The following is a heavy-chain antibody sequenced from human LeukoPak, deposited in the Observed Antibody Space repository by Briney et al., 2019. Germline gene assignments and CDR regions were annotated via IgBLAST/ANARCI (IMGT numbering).Heavy chain of an antibody. J-gene: IGHJ4*02. CDR1: GRSISRHY. D-gene: IGHD1-26*01. V-gene: IGHV4-59*11. CDR3: ARENTGSYREFDY. Sequence: SETLALTCTVSGRSISRHYWSWIRQPPGKGLEWIGYISKSGTPTYNPSLQSRVTISGDTSKNLFSLKLTSVTAADTAVYYCARENTGSYREFDYWGQGTLVTVSS. CDR2: ISKSGTP.